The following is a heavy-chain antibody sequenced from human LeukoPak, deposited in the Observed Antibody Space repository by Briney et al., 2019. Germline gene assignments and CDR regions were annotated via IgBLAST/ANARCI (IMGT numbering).Heavy chain of an antibody. CDR1: GYTFTSYG. CDR2: ISAYNGNT. J-gene: IGHJ5*02. CDR3: ARAFRADYDFWSGYYTAPPSPNWFDP. D-gene: IGHD3-3*01. Sequence: PGASVTVSCKASGYTFTSYGISWVRQAPGQGLEWMGWISAYNGNTNYAQKLQGRVTMTTDTSTSTAYMELRSLRSDDTAVYYCARAFRADYDFWSGYYTAPPSPNWFDPWGQGTLVTVSS. V-gene: IGHV1-18*01.